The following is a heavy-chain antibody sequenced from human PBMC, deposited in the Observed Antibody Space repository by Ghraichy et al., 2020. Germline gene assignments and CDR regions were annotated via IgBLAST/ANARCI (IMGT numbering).Heavy chain of an antibody. CDR2: ISGSGGST. J-gene: IGHJ6*02. Sequence: GGSLRLSCAASRFNFSNYAMTWVRQAPGKRLEWVSAISGSGGSTYYADSGKGRFTISRDNSKNTLYLQVNSLRAEDTAVYYCAKLFPRIVVVPAAGMDVWGQGTTVTVSS. CDR1: RFNFSNYA. V-gene: IGHV3-23*01. CDR3: AKLFPRIVVVPAAGMDV. D-gene: IGHD2-2*01.